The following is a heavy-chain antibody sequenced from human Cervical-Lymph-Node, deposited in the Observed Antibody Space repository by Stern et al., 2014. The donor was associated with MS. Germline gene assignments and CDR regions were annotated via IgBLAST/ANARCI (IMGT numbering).Heavy chain of an antibody. CDR3: ARDRSPYGSGSQGMDV. D-gene: IGHD3-10*01. J-gene: IGHJ6*02. Sequence: EVHLMESGGGLVQPGGSLRLSCAASGFTFSTYDMHWVRQATGKGLEWVSAIGTAGDTYYPASVKGRFTISRENAKNSLYLQMNSLRDGDTAVYYCARDRSPYGSGSQGMDVWGQGTTVTVSS. V-gene: IGHV3-13*01. CDR2: IGTAGDT. CDR1: GFTFSTYD.